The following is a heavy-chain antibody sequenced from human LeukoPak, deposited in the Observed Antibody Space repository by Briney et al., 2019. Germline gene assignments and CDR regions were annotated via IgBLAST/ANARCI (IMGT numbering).Heavy chain of an antibody. CDR3: ARDEHSTNYYDSSGYSAEYFRH. CDR2: ISSSGSTI. J-gene: IGHJ1*01. V-gene: IGHV3-48*03. Sequence: GGSLRLSCAASGFTFSSYEMNWVRQAPGKGLEWVSYISSSGSTIYYADSVKGRFTISRDNAKNSLYLQMNSLRAEDTAVYYCARDEHSTNYYDSSGYSAEYFRHWGQGTLVTVSS. CDR1: GFTFSSYE. D-gene: IGHD3-22*01.